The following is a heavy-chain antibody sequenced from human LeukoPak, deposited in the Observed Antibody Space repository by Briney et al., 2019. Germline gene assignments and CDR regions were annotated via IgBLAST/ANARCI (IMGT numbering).Heavy chain of an antibody. CDR1: GYTFTSYG. CDR3: ARSRGYDFWSGYHNFDY. D-gene: IGHD3-3*01. J-gene: IGHJ4*02. V-gene: IGHV1-18*01. Sequence: ASVTVSCKASGYTFTSYGISWVRQAPGQGLEWMGWISAYNGNTNYAQKLQGRVTMTTDTSTSTAYMELRSLRSDDTAVYYCARSRGYDFWSGYHNFDYWGQGTLVTVSS. CDR2: ISAYNGNT.